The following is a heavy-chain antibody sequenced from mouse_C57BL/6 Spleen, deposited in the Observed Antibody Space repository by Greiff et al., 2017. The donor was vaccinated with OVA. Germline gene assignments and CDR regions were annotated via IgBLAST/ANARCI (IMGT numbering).Heavy chain of an antibody. CDR2: IYPGSGNT. D-gene: IGHD1-1*01. J-gene: IGHJ1*03. CDR3: ASYYYGSSRYWYFDV. Sequence: LVESGPELVKPGASVKISCKASGYTFTDYYINWVKQRPGQGLEWIGWIYPGSGNTKYNEKFKGKATLTVDTSSSTAYMQLSSLTSEDSAVYFGASYYYGSSRYWYFDVWGTGTTVTVSS. CDR1: GYTFTDYY. V-gene: IGHV1-84*01.